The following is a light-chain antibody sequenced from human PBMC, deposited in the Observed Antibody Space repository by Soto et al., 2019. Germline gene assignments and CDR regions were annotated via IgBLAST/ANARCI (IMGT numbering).Light chain of an antibody. V-gene: IGLV3-9*01. CDR1: NIGSKN. CDR2: RDS. J-gene: IGLJ1*01. Sequence: SYELTQPLSVSVALGQTARITCGGNNIGSKNVHWYQQKPGQAPVLVIYRDSNRPSGIPELFSGSNSGNTATLTISRAQAGDEADYYCQVWDSSTGVFGTGTKVTVL. CDR3: QVWDSSTGV.